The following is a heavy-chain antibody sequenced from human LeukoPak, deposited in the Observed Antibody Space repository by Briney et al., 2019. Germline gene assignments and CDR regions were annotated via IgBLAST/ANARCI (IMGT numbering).Heavy chain of an antibody. CDR1: GGSISSYY. CDR3: ARGYYDSSGYGYWYFDL. CDR2: IYYSGST. Sequence: SETLSLTCTVSGGSISSYYWSWLRQPPGKGLEWIGYIYYSGSTNYNPSLKSRVTISVDTSKNQFSLKLSSVTAADTAVYYCARGYYDSSGYGYWYFDLWGRGTLVTVSS. D-gene: IGHD3-22*01. V-gene: IGHV4-59*01. J-gene: IGHJ2*01.